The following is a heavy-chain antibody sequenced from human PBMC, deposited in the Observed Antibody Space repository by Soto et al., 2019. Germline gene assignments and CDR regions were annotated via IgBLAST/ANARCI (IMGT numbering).Heavy chain of an antibody. CDR1: GDSISSSNW. V-gene: IGHV4-4*02. Sequence: KPSETLSLTCAVSGDSISSSNWWSWVRQPPGKGLEWIGEIYHSGSTNYNPSLKSRVTISVDKSKNQLSLKLSSVTAADTAVYYCARVPSNCSSTSCYYNWFDPWGQGTRVTVSS. D-gene: IGHD2-2*01. J-gene: IGHJ5*02. CDR3: ARVPSNCSSTSCYYNWFDP. CDR2: IYHSGST.